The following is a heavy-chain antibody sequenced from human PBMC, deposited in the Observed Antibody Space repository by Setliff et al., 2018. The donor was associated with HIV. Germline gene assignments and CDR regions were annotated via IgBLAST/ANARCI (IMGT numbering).Heavy chain of an antibody. CDR1: GYTFSSYG. V-gene: IGHV1-18*01. D-gene: IGHD3-3*01. CDR2: ISAYNGNT. CDR3: ARGYYNFWSGYYDSRFPNPIDAFDI. J-gene: IGHJ3*02. Sequence: GSVKVSCKASGYTFSSYGISWVRQAPGQGVEWMGWISAYNGNTNYAQKLQGRVTMTTDTSTSTAYMELRSLRSDDTAVYYCARGYYNFWSGYYDSRFPNPIDAFDIWGQGTMVTVSS.